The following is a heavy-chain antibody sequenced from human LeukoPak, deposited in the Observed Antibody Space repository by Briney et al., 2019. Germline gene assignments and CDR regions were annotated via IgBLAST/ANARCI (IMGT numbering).Heavy chain of an antibody. J-gene: IGHJ4*02. CDR3: AKDTDGGNFDY. CDR1: GFTFISYS. CDR2: ISSSTYV. D-gene: IGHD4-23*01. V-gene: IGHV3-21*04. Sequence: PGGSLRLSCAASGFTFISYSMKWGRQATGKGLEWVSSISSSTYVYYADSVKGRFTISRDNAKNSLYLQMNSLRAEDTALYYCAKDTDGGNFDYWGQGTLVTVSS.